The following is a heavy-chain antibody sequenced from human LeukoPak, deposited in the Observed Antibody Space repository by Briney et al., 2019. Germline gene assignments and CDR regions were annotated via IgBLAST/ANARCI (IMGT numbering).Heavy chain of an antibody. V-gene: IGHV3-30*18. J-gene: IGHJ4*02. CDR1: GFTVSSTY. Sequence: HPGGSLRLSCAASGFTVSSTYMSWVRQAPGKGLEWVAVISYDRSNKYYADSVKGRFTISRDNSKNTLYLQMNSLRAEDTAVYYCAKGSGGYLAYFDYWGQGTLVTVSS. D-gene: IGHD5-18*01. CDR2: ISYDRSNK. CDR3: AKGSGGYLAYFDY.